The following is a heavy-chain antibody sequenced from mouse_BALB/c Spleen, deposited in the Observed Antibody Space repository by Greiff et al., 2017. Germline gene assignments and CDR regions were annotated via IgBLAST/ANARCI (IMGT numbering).Heavy chain of an antibody. V-gene: IGHV1-39*01. J-gene: IGHJ4*01. CDR2: IDPYYGGT. Sequence: VQLKEPGPELVKPGASVKISCKASGYSFTGYNMNWVKQSNGKSLEWIGNIDPYYGGTSYNQKFKGKATLTVDKSSSTAYMQLKSLTSEDSAVYCCASGNYGYPGAIDYWGQGTSVTVSS. CDR1: GYSFTGYN. D-gene: IGHD2-2*01. CDR3: ASGNYGYPGAIDY.